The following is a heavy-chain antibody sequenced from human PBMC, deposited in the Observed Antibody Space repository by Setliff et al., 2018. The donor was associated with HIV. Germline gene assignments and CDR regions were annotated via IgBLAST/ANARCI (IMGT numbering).Heavy chain of an antibody. D-gene: IGHD2-2*01. J-gene: IGHJ4*02. CDR1: GGSLSSSY. Sequence: SETLSLTCAVYGGSLSSSYWTWIRQAPGKGLEWIGEINHSGTANYNPSLKSRVTMSVDAANNQFSLSVTSVTAADTAVYYCGRLFRGSSNKEKTDSWGQGMLVTVSS. CDR3: GRLFRGSSNKEKTDS. V-gene: IGHV4-34*01. CDR2: INHSGTA.